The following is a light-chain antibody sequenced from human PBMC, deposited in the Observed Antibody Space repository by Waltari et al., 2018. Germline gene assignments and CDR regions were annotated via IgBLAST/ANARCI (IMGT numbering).Light chain of an antibody. CDR1: SSNLGGGAD. CDR3: QSYDISLSGSL. Sequence: QSVLTQPPSVSGAPGQRVTNPCTGSSSNLGGGADVQWYQQLPGTAPKLLIYNNNNRPSGVPDRFSGSKSGTSASLAITGLQAEDEADYYCQSYDISLSGSLFGGGTKLTVL. CDR2: NNN. V-gene: IGLV1-40*01. J-gene: IGLJ2*01.